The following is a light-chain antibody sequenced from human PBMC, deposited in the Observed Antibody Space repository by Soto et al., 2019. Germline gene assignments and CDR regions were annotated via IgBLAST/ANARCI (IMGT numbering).Light chain of an antibody. Sequence: DIEMTQSPSSLSASVGARVTITCRASQGISNWLAWYQQKPGTATKLLIYHASNLESGVPARFSGSGSGTEFTLTISSLQPDDLATYYCQQYMSYSFGQGTKVDI. V-gene: IGKV1-5*01. CDR3: QQYMSYS. CDR1: QGISNW. J-gene: IGKJ1*01. CDR2: HAS.